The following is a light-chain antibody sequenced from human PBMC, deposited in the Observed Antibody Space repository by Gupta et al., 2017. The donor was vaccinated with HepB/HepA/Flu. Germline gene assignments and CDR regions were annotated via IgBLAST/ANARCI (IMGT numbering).Light chain of an antibody. CDR2: VAS. J-gene: IGKJ4*01. CDR1: QDIRND. Sequence: DIQTTQSPSSLSASVGDRVTITCRASQDIRNDLGWYQQKSGKAPERLIYVASSLQSGVPSGFSGSGSGTDFTLTISSLQPEDFATSYCLQHDTCPPTFGGGTKVQIK. CDR3: LQHDTCPPT. V-gene: IGKV1-17*01.